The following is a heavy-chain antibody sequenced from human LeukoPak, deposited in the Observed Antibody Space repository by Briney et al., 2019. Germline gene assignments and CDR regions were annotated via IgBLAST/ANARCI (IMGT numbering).Heavy chain of an antibody. J-gene: IGHJ4*02. Sequence: GGSLRLSCAASGFTFSSYGMHWVRQAPGKGLEWVAFIRYDGSNKYYADSVKGRFTISRDNSKNTLYLQMNSRRAEDTAVYYCAKDDSSGYYYQLGDYWGQGTLVTVSS. CDR1: GFTFSSYG. V-gene: IGHV3-30*02. CDR2: IRYDGSNK. D-gene: IGHD3-22*01. CDR3: AKDDSSGYYYQLGDY.